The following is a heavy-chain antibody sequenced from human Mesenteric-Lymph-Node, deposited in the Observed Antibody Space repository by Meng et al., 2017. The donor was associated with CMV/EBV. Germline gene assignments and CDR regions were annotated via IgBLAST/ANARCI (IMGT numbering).Heavy chain of an antibody. CDR1: GFTFSAYY. V-gene: IGHV3-11*04. CDR3: ARDLISEHDDAFDI. Sequence: GGSLRLSCAASGFTFSAYYMSWIRQAPGKGLEWVSYISSSGSTIYYADSVKGRFTISRDNAKNSLYLQMNSLRAEDTAVYYCARDLISEHDDAFDIWGQGTMVTVSS. D-gene: IGHD1-26*01. CDR2: ISSSGSTI. J-gene: IGHJ3*02.